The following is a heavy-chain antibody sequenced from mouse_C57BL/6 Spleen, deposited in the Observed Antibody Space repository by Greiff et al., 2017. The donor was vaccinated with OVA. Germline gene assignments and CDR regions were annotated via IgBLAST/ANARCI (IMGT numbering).Heavy chain of an antibody. CDR2: IHPNSGST. D-gene: IGHD1-1*01. V-gene: IGHV1-64*01. J-gene: IGHJ2*01. CDR1: GYTFTSYW. Sequence: QVQLQQPGAELVKPGASVKLSCKASGYTFTSYWMHWVKQRPGQGLEWIGMIHPNSGSTNYNEKVKSKATLTVDKSSSTAYMQLSSLTSEDSAVYYCARGDYYGSSLDYWGKGTTLTVSS. CDR3: ARGDYYGSSLDY.